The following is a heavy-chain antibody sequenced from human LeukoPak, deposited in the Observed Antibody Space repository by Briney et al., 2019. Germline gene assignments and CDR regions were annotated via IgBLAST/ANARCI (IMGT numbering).Heavy chain of an antibody. Sequence: SETLSLTCTVSGGSTSSHFWSWIRQPPGKGLEWIGNIYTGGTTNYNPSLKSGVTISIDTSKNQLSLHLASVTAADTAVYYCTKATKWLAFDDWGRGTLVTVSP. CDR3: TKATKWLAFDD. D-gene: IGHD6-19*01. CDR2: IYTGGTT. CDR1: GGSTSSHF. V-gene: IGHV4-59*11. J-gene: IGHJ4*02.